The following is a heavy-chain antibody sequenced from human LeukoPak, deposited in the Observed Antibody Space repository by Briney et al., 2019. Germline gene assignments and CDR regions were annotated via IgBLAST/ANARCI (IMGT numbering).Heavy chain of an antibody. J-gene: IGHJ4*02. CDR3: ARQTLERDGYNYPWD. Sequence: SETLSLTCTVSGGSISNYYWSWFRQPPGKGLEWIGYIDYSGTPNYNPSLKSRVTISVGTSKNQFSLKLSSVTAADTALYYCARQTLERDGYNYPWDWGQGTLVTVSS. CDR1: GGSISNYY. CDR2: IDYSGTP. V-gene: IGHV4-59*08. D-gene: IGHD5-24*01.